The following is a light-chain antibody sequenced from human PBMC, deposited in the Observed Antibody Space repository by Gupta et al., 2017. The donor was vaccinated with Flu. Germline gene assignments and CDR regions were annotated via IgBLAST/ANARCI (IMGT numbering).Light chain of an antibody. CDR1: DGDTY. V-gene: IGKV2-30*01. CDR3: MQGTPLPYT. Sequence: DGDTYLSWFLQRPGQSPPLLIYTVSNRAAGVPDRFSGSASSTYFTLRISRVEAEDVGVYYCMQGTPLPYTFGQGTKLEIE. J-gene: IGKJ2*01. CDR2: TVS.